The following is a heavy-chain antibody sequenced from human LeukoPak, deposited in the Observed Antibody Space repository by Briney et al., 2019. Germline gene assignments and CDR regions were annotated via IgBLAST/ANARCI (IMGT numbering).Heavy chain of an antibody. J-gene: IGHJ4*02. CDR2: ISSNGNII. V-gene: IGHV3-11*01. CDR1: GFTFSDYY. CDR3: ARRRYNWNAIDY. D-gene: IGHD1-20*01. Sequence: PGGSLRLSCAASGFTFSDYYMSWIRQAPGKGLEWVSYISSNGNIIYYADSVKGRFTISRDNAKNSLYLQMNSLRAEDTAVYYCARRRYNWNAIDYWGQGTLVTVSS.